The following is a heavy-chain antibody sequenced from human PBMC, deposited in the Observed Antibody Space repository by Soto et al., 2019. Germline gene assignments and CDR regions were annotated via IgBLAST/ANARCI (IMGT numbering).Heavy chain of an antibody. D-gene: IGHD3-10*01. Sequence: SETLSLTCTVSGGSISSGGYYWSWIRQHPGKGLEWIGYIYYSGSTYYNPSLKSRVTISVDTSKNQFSLKLSSVTAADTAVYYCARDGEGWFDPWGQGTLVTVSS. CDR2: IYYSGST. V-gene: IGHV4-31*03. J-gene: IGHJ5*02. CDR3: ARDGEGWFDP. CDR1: GGSISSGGYY.